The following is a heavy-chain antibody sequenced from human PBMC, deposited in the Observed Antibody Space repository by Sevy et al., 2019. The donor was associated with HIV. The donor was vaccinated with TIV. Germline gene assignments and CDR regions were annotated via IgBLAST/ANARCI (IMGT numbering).Heavy chain of an antibody. CDR2: ISGSGGST. Sequence: GGSLRLSCAASGFTFSSYAMSWVRQAPGKGLEWVSAISGSGGSTYYADSVMGRFTISRDNSKNTLYLQMNSLRAEDTAVYYCANMPSYDFWSGYLSNWFDPWGQGTLVTVSS. D-gene: IGHD3-3*01. V-gene: IGHV3-23*01. CDR3: ANMPSYDFWSGYLSNWFDP. J-gene: IGHJ5*02. CDR1: GFTFSSYA.